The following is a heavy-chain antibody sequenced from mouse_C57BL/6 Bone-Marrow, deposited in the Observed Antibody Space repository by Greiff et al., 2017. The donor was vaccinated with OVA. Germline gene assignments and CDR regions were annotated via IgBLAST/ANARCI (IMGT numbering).Heavy chain of an antibody. CDR3: ARGCFYYSNYVGWYFDV. V-gene: IGHV1-64*01. CDR2: IHPNSGST. J-gene: IGHJ1*03. Sequence: QVQLQQPGAELVKPGASVKLSCKTSGYTFTSYWMHWVKQRPGQGLEWIGMIHPNSGSTNYNEKFKSKATLTVDKSSSTAYMQLSSLTSEDSAVYYCARGCFYYSNYVGWYFDVWGTGTPVTVSS. D-gene: IGHD2-5*01. CDR1: GYTFTSYW.